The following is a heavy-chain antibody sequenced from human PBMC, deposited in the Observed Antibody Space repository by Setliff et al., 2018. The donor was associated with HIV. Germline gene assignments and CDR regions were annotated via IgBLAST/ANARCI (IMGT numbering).Heavy chain of an antibody. V-gene: IGHV4-39*07. D-gene: IGHD3-22*01. CDR1: RGSIYRSGFY. CDR3: ARREATYYHDTRYFDY. Sequence: PSETLSLTCTVSRGSIYRSGFYWGWFRQPPGKGLEWIGAIYYTENTYYNPSLKSRVTMSVDTSKNQFSLKLSSVTAADTAVYYCARREATYYHDTRYFDYWGQGTLVTVSS. CDR2: IYYTENT. J-gene: IGHJ4*02.